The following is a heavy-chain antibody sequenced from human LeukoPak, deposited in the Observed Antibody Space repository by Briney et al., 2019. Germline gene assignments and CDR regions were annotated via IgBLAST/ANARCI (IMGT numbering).Heavy chain of an antibody. J-gene: IGHJ5*02. V-gene: IGHV1-18*01. D-gene: IGHD6-19*01. CDR1: GYTFTSYG. Sequence: ASVTVSCKASGYTFTSYGINWVRQAPGQGLEWMGWISAYNGNTNYAQKLQGRVTMTTDTSTSTAYMELRSLRSDDTAVYYCARDVGAVAGTGRLTYNRFDPWGQGTLVTVSS. CDR3: ARDVGAVAGTGRLTYNRFDP. CDR2: ISAYNGNT.